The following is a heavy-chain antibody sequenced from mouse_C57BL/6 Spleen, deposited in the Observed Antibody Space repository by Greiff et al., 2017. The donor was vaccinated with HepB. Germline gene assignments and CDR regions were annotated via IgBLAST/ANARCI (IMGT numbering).Heavy chain of an antibody. CDR3: ARSLDGYYEAMDY. D-gene: IGHD2-3*01. CDR2: INPNNGGT. J-gene: IGHJ4*01. Sequence: EVQLQQSGPELVKPGASVKIPCKASGYTFTDYNMDWVKQSRGKSLEWIGDINPNNGGTIYNQKFKGKATLTVDKSSSTAYMELRSLTSEDTAVYYCARSLDGYYEAMDYWGQGTSVTVSS. CDR1: GYTFTDYN. V-gene: IGHV1-18*01.